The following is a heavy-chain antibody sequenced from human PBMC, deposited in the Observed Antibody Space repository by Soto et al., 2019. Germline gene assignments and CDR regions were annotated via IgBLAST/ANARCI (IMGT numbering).Heavy chain of an antibody. J-gene: IGHJ4*02. CDR2: INHSGST. D-gene: IGHD3-3*01. CDR3: ARGRTPYYDFWSGHFPGY. CDR1: GGSFSGYY. V-gene: IGHV4-34*01. Sequence: KPSETLSLTCAVYGGSFSGYYWSWIRQPPGKGLEWIGEINHSGSTNYNPSLKSRVTISVDTSKNQFSLKLSSVTAADTAVYYCARGRTPYYDFWSGHFPGYWGQGTLVTVPQ.